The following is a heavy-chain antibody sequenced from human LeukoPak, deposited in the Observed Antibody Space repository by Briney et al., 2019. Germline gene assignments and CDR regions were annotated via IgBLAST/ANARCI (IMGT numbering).Heavy chain of an antibody. CDR2: ISAGGST. D-gene: IGHD3-10*02. V-gene: IGHV3-23*01. CDR3: AKRPAAVRGVIPYLDY. Sequence: GGSLRLSCAVSGFMFSSFSMSWVRHVPGKGLEWVSTISAGGSTYYADSVKGRFTISRDNSKNTLFLQMNSLRAEDTAIYSCAKRPAAVRGVIPYLDYWGQGTLVTVSS. CDR1: GFMFSSFS. J-gene: IGHJ4*02.